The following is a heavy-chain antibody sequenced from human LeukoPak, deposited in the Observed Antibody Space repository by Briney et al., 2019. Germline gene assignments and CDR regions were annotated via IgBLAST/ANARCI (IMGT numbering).Heavy chain of an antibody. D-gene: IGHD3-10*01. Sequence: SETLSLTCTVSGGSINSYYWNWIRQPPGKGLEWIGHIFYSGSTNYNPSLKSRVTISVDRSKQQFSLKVTSVTAADTAIYYCARAGPWQIDPWGQGTLVTVSP. J-gene: IGHJ5*02. CDR1: GGSINSYY. V-gene: IGHV4-59*01. CDR2: IFYSGST. CDR3: ARAGPWQIDP.